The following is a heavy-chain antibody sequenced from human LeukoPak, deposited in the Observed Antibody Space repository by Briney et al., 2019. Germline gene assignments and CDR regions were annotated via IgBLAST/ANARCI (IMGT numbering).Heavy chain of an antibody. CDR1: GFTFSSYG. J-gene: IGHJ4*02. Sequence: GGSLRLSCAASGFTFSSYGMHWVRQAPGKGLEWVAVISYDGSNKYYADSVKGRFTISRDNSKNTLYLQMNSLRAEDTAVYYCATTYDYGDYAYDYWGQGTLVTVSS. CDR3: ATTYDYGDYAYDY. V-gene: IGHV3-30*03. CDR2: ISYDGSNK. D-gene: IGHD4-17*01.